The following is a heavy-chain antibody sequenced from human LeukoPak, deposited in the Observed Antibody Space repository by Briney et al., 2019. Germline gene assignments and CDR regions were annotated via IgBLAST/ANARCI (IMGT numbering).Heavy chain of an antibody. Sequence: PGSSLRLSCAASGLSFSSYAMRWVRQAPGKGLEWVAVISYDGTEKYYGDSVKGRFTISRDNSKNTLYLQMNSLRAEDTALYYCARDGHGVPLDYWGQGTLVTVSP. J-gene: IGHJ4*02. CDR1: GLSFSSYA. D-gene: IGHD4-17*01. CDR3: ARDGHGVPLDY. V-gene: IGHV3-30-3*01. CDR2: ISYDGTEK.